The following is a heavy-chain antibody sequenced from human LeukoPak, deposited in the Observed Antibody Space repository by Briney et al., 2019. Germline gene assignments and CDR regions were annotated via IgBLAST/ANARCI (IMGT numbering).Heavy chain of an antibody. V-gene: IGHV4-34*01. CDR3: ARHPTTVVSVPYYFDF. J-gene: IGHJ4*02. CDR2: INHRGHP. CDR1: GRCFTGYH. Sequence: PSETLSLTCAVYGRCFTGYHWNWIRQSPQRGLEWIGEINHRGHPHYNPSLESRLTISVDTSKNQFSLTLRSVTGVDTAVYYWARHPTTVVSVPYYFDFWGQGTPVTVSS. D-gene: IGHD3-22*01.